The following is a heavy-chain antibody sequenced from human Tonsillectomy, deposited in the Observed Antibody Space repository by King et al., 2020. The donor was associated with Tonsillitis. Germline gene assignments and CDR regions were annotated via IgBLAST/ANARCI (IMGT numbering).Heavy chain of an antibody. V-gene: IGHV5-10-1*03. J-gene: IGHJ4*02. CDR2: IIRITSYT. CDR3: ARHPAYFYDSSTYCLEY. Sequence: VQLVQSGAEVKKPGESLRISCKGSGYTFTNDWISWVRQMPGRGLEWMGGIIRITSYTNYGPSFQGHVTISPDKPINTPYLQWSSLKASDTAMYYCARHPAYFYDSSTYCLEYWGQGTLVTVSS. CDR1: GYTFTNDW. D-gene: IGHD3-22*01.